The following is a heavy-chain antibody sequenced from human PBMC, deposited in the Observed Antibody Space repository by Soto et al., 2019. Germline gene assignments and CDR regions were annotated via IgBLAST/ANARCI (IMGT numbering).Heavy chain of an antibody. V-gene: IGHV2-5*01. CDR2: IYYNDDR. J-gene: IGHJ4*02. D-gene: IGHD5-12*01. CDR1: GFSFTTAGVA. CDR3: AHSDGGYAILYFDF. Sequence: QITLQESGPTLVKPTQTLTLTCTFSGFSFTTAGVAVGWIRQTPGGALEWLTLIYYNDDRRFSPSLKTRLTITGDTSQNQVVLSLTNVEPGDTATYFCAHSDGGYAILYFDFWGQGIPVTVSS.